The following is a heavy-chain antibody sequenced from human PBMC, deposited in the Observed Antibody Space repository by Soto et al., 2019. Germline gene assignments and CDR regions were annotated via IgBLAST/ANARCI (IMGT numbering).Heavy chain of an antibody. D-gene: IGHD3-9*01. V-gene: IGHV4-39*01. CDR2: IYYRGNA. CDR3: ARLEGLATISYYFDF. CDR1: DDSINSDQYY. J-gene: IGHJ4*02. Sequence: QLQLQESGPGLVKPSETLSLTCSVSDDSINSDQYYWGWIRQPPGKGLEWIGSIYYRGNAYYNPSLQTRVTISLDKSKSQFSLKLNSVTAADSAVYFCARLEGLATISYYFDFWGPGAQVTVSS.